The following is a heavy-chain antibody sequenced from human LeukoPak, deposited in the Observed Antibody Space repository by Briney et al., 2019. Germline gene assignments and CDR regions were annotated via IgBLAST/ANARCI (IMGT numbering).Heavy chain of an antibody. J-gene: IGHJ4*02. CDR1: GYTFTSYD. Sequence: GASVKVSCKASGYTFTSYDINWVRQATGQGLEWMGWMNPNSGNTGYAQKFQGRVTMTRNTSISTAYMELSSLRSEDTAVYYCARGPGYYGSGSYYFDYWGQGTLVTVSS. CDR2: MNPNSGNT. CDR3: ARGPGYYGSGSYYFDY. D-gene: IGHD3-10*01. V-gene: IGHV1-8*01.